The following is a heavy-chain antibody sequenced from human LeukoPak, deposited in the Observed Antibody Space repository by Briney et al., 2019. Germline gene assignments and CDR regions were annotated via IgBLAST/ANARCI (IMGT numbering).Heavy chain of an antibody. CDR2: IYHSGST. Sequence: SETLSLTCAVYGGSFSGYYWSWIRQPPGKGLEWIGSIYHSGSTYYNPSLKSRVTISVDTSKNQFSLKLSSVTAADTAVYYCARKDYGPGWYFDYWGQGTLVTVSS. CDR1: GGSFSGYY. J-gene: IGHJ4*02. V-gene: IGHV4-34*01. CDR3: ARKDYGPGWYFDY. D-gene: IGHD4/OR15-4a*01.